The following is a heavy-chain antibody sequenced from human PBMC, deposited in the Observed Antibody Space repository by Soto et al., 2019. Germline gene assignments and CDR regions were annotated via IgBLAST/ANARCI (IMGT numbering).Heavy chain of an antibody. CDR3: SRSLAIDFDS. J-gene: IGHJ4*02. V-gene: IGHV3-49*04. CDR2: IRRIAYGGTT. Sequence: GGSLRLSCSASGFNFAAYTMSWVRLTPGKGLEWVGFIRRIAYGGTTDYAASVKGRFTISRDDSRNIVYLQMGSLKIEDTAVYYCSRSLAIDFDSWGQGTLVTVSS. CDR1: GFNFAAYT.